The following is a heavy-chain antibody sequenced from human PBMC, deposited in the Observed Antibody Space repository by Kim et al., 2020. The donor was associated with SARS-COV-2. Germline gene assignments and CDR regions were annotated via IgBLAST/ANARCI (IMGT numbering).Heavy chain of an antibody. CDR1: GYSFTSYW. J-gene: IGHJ5*02. D-gene: IGHD2-15*01. V-gene: IGHV5-10-1*01. CDR3: ARLVVVAAAIWFDP. Sequence: GASLKISCKGSGYSFTSYWISWVRQMPGKGLELMGRIDPSDSYTNYSPSFQGHVTISADKSISTAYLQWSSLKASDTAMYYCARLVVVAAAIWFDPWGQGTLVTVAS. CDR2: IDPSDSYT.